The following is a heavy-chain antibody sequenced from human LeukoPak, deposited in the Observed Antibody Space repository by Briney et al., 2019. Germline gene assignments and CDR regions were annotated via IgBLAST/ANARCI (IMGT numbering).Heavy chain of an antibody. Sequence: SDTLSLTCTVSGYSISSGYYWGWIRQPPGKGLEWIGSIYHSGNTYYNPSLKNRVTISVDTSKNQFSLKLSSVTAADTAVYYCASTDYYDFYFDPWGQGTLITVSS. CDR2: IYHSGNT. CDR3: ASTDYYDFYFDP. D-gene: IGHD3-22*01. V-gene: IGHV4-38-2*02. J-gene: IGHJ4*02. CDR1: GYSISSGYY.